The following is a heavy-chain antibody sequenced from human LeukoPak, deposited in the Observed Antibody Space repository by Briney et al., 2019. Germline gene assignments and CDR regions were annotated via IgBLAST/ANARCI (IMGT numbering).Heavy chain of an antibody. Sequence: GGSLKLPCAASGFMFSSYWMSWVRQAPGKGLEWVGNIKQDGSEKYYVDSMKGRFTMSRDNAKNSLYLEMNSLRVEDTAVFYCARVGYSEGYYDNWGRGTLVTVSS. CDR1: GFMFSSYW. CDR3: ARVGYSEGYYDN. D-gene: IGHD2-21*01. V-gene: IGHV3-7*01. J-gene: IGHJ4*02. CDR2: IKQDGSEK.